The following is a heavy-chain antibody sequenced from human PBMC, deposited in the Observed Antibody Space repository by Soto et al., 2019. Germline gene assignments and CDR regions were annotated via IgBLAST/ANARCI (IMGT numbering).Heavy chain of an antibody. CDR1: GFTFSSCT. CDR3: SGCSGGACHKNCGMAV. Sequence: EVHLVESGGGLVKPGGSLRLSCAVSGFTFSSCTMNWVRQAPGKGLEWVSSISPSSGHIYYADSVKGRFTISIDNDKTSLFLQLNSLRGEDTAVYYCSGCSGGACHKNCGMAVWGQGTTVTVSS. D-gene: IGHD2-15*01. CDR2: ISPSSGHI. J-gene: IGHJ6*02. V-gene: IGHV3-21*06.